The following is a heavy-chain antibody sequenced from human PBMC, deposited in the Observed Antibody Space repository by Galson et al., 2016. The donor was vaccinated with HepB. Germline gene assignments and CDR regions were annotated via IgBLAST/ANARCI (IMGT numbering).Heavy chain of an antibody. Sequence: SCKASGYTFTNYYMHWVRQAPGQGLEWMGIINPSDGTTSYAQKFQGRVTMTRDTSTSTVYMELSSLRSADTAVYYCARGADSGYDLGDDWGQGTLATVSS. D-gene: IGHD3-22*01. CDR2: INPSDGTT. V-gene: IGHV1-46*01. J-gene: IGHJ4*02. CDR3: ARGADSGYDLGDD. CDR1: GYTFTNYY.